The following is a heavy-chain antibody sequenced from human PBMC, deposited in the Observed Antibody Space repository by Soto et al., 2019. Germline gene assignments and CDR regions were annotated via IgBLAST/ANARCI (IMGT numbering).Heavy chain of an antibody. J-gene: IGHJ4*02. CDR3: ARHKGSSSWYPFDY. Sequence: QVQLQESGPGLVKPSETLALTCTVSGGSISSYYWSWIRQPPGKGLEWIGYIHYSGSTNYNPSLKSLVTISVDTSKNQFYLKLSSVTAADTAVYYCARHKGSSSWYPFDYWGQGTLVTVSS. V-gene: IGHV4-59*01. CDR2: IHYSGST. D-gene: IGHD6-13*01. CDR1: GGSISSYY.